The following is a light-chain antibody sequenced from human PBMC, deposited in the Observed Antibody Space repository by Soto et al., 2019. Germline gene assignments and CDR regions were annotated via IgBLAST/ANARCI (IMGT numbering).Light chain of an antibody. V-gene: IGKV1-39*01. CDR3: QQSYSTPWT. CDR1: QSIISY. Sequence: DIRMTQSRSSLSASVGDRVTNTCRASQSIISYLNWYQQKPGKTPNRLIYAASSLQSGVPSRFSGSGSGTDFTLTISSLQPEDFATYYCQQSYSTPWTFGQGTKVEIK. CDR2: AAS. J-gene: IGKJ1*01.